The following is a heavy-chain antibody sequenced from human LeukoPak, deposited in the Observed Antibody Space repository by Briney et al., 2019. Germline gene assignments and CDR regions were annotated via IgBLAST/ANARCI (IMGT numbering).Heavy chain of an antibody. CDR1: GGSISSTSYY. Sequence: SETLSLTCVVSGGSISSTSYYWGWIRQPPGKGLEWIGSIYYSGSTYYSPSLKSRVTISVDTSKNQFSLKLSSVTAADTAVYYCARALVAAAGGIDYWGQGTLVTVSS. J-gene: IGHJ4*02. CDR2: IYYSGST. D-gene: IGHD6-13*01. CDR3: ARALVAAAGGIDY. V-gene: IGHV4-39*07.